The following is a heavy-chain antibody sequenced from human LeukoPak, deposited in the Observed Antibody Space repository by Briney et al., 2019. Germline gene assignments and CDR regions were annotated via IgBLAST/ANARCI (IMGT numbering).Heavy chain of an antibody. D-gene: IGHD5-18*01. CDR1: GFTFSSYS. J-gene: IGHJ4*02. Sequence: GESLKISCAASGFTFSSYSMNWVRQAPGKGLEWVSSISSSSSYVYYADSVKGRFTISRDNAKNSLYLQMNSLRAEDTAVYHCARGQDTAMAPFDYWGQGTLVTVSS. CDR2: ISSSSSYV. V-gene: IGHV3-21*01. CDR3: ARGQDTAMAPFDY.